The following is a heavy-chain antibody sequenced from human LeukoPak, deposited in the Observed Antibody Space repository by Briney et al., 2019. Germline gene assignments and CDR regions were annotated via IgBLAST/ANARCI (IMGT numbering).Heavy chain of an antibody. D-gene: IGHD5-24*01. CDR2: ISSSSSYI. CDR3: ARQPSMATIMGAIDY. V-gene: IGHV3-21*01. CDR1: GFTFSSYG. Sequence: GGSLRLSCAASGFTFSSYGMNWVRQAPGKGLEWVSSISSSSSYIYYADSVQGRFTITRDNAKNSLYLQMNSLRAEDTAVYYFARQPSMATIMGAIDYWGQGTLVTVSS. J-gene: IGHJ4*02.